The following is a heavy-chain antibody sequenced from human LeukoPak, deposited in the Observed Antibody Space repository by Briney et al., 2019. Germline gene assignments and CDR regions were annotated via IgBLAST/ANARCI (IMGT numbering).Heavy chain of an antibody. CDR1: GFTFSNYW. Sequence: PGGSLRLSCVASGFTFSNYWMTWVRQAPGTGLEWVANIKPDETERSYVDSVKGRFITSRDNAKNSLYLQMSSLRDEDTAVYYCAKGDHASSWYTAIDYWGQGARVTVSS. CDR2: IKPDETER. CDR3: AKGDHASSWYTAIDY. D-gene: IGHD6-13*01. J-gene: IGHJ4*02. V-gene: IGHV3-7*01.